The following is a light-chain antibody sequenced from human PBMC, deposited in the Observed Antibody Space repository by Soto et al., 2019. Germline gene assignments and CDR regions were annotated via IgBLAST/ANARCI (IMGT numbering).Light chain of an antibody. V-gene: IGKV4-1*01. CDR3: QQYYISPWT. CDR1: QSVLLSSNNKNY. J-gene: IGKJ1*01. CDR2: WAS. Sequence: DIVMAQSPDSLAVSLGERATINCKSSQSVLLSSNNKNYLAWYQQKPGQPPKLLIYWASTRESGVPDRFSGSGSGTDFTLTINSLQAADVAVYYGQQYYISPWTFGQGTKVEIK.